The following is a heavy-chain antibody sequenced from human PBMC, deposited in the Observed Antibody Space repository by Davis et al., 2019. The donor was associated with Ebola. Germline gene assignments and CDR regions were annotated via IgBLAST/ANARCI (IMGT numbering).Heavy chain of an antibody. J-gene: IGHJ5*02. CDR3: ARLGIGMKNWFDP. V-gene: IGHV4-59*01. Sequence: MPSETVSLTCTVSGDSISGDYWSWIRQPPGRGLEWIGYIYYSGNTNYNPSLKSRVTISLDTSKKQFSLTLSSVTAADTAAYYCARLGIGMKNWFDPWGQGTLVTVSS. CDR2: IYYSGNT. D-gene: IGHD7-27*01. CDR1: GDSISGDY.